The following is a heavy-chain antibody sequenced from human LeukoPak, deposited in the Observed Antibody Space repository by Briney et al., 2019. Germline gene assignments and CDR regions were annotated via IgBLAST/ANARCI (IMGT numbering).Heavy chain of an antibody. Sequence: GGSLRLSCAASGFSGSGNYMSWVRQTPGKGLEWVSVIYSGDSSYYTDSVKGRFTISRDNSNNTLCLQMNSLRAEDTAVYYCVITVAGIDYWGRGTLVTVSS. V-gene: IGHV3-66*01. CDR1: GFSGSGNY. CDR3: VITVAGIDY. D-gene: IGHD6-19*01. J-gene: IGHJ4*02. CDR2: IYSGDSS.